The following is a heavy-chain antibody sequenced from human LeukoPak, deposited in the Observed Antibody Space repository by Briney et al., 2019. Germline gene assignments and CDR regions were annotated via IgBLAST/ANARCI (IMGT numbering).Heavy chain of an antibody. Sequence: GGSLRLSCAASGFTFSSYAMHWVRQAPGKGLEWVAVISYDGSNKYYADSVKGRFTISRDNAKNSLYLQMNSLRAEDTALYHCARVGSGWYGGYYYYYMDVWGKGTTVTVSS. CDR1: GFTFSSYA. V-gene: IGHV3-30-3*01. D-gene: IGHD6-19*01. J-gene: IGHJ6*03. CDR3: ARVGSGWYGGYYYYYMDV. CDR2: ISYDGSNK.